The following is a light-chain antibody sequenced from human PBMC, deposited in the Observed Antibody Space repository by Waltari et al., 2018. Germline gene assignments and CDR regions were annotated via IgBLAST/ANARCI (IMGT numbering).Light chain of an antibody. Sequence: EIVLTQSPATLSLSPGERGTLSCRASQSINTNLAWYQQKPGQAPRLLIYDASNRATCIPARFSGSGSGTDFTLTISSLEREDFAVYYCQQRRTWPSITFGQGTRLEIK. CDR3: QQRRTWPSIT. V-gene: IGKV3-11*01. CDR2: DAS. CDR1: QSINTN. J-gene: IGKJ5*01.